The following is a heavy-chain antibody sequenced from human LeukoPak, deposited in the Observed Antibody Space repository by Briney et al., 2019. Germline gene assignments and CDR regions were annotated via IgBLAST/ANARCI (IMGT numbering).Heavy chain of an antibody. D-gene: IGHD2-2*01. CDR1: GFTFSTYA. Sequence: GGSLRLSCAASGFTFSTYALHWVRQAPGKGLEWVAAISFDETNTYYAASVKGRFTISRDNAKNSLYLQMNSLRAEDTAVYYCARESGYCSSTSCSIDYWGQGTLVTVSS. CDR2: ISFDETNT. V-gene: IGHV3-30*04. J-gene: IGHJ4*02. CDR3: ARESGYCSSTSCSIDY.